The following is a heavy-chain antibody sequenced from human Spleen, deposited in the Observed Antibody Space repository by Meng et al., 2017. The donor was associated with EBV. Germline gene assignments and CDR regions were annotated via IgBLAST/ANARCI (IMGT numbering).Heavy chain of an antibody. Sequence: QVHLQQLGAGLLKPSETLSLSCAVNGGAFSRPFWSWIRQPPGKGLEWVGEINSSGSTEYNPSLKSRVTISEDTSRNQVSLKVRSVTAADTAVYYCARGGPYYFDIWGRGTLVTVSS. CDR2: INSSGST. CDR1: GGAFSRPF. J-gene: IGHJ2*01. V-gene: IGHV4-34*01. CDR3: ARGGPYYFDI.